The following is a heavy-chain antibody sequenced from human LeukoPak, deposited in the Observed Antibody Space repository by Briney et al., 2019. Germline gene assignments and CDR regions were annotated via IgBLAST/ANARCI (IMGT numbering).Heavy chain of an antibody. CDR2: ISSSGSTI. J-gene: IGHJ5*02. Sequence: PGGSLRLSCAASGFTFSSYEMNWVRQAPGKGLEWVSYISSSGSTIYYADSVKGRFTISRDNAKNSPYLQMNSLRAEDTAVYYCARAYSSSSAWFDPWGQGTLVTVSS. CDR3: ARAYSSSSAWFDP. D-gene: IGHD6-6*01. CDR1: GFTFSSYE. V-gene: IGHV3-48*03.